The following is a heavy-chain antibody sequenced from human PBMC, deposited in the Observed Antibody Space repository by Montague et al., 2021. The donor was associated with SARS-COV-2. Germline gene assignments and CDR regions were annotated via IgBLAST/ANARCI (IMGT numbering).Heavy chain of an antibody. Sequence: SETLSLTCSGLCGCFSTHAWNGSRQPRGKVLAWIGKIHHGGSTNYNPSLKSRVTISADTSKNQFSLKLTSVAAADTAVYHCARLGDGVVPSPILGVGPYYSYYYMDVWGKGTTVTVSS. D-gene: IGHD3-10*01. CDR1: CGCFSTHA. J-gene: IGHJ6*03. V-gene: IGHV4-34*01. CDR2: IHHGGST. CDR3: ARLGDGVVPSPILGVGPYYSYYYMDV.